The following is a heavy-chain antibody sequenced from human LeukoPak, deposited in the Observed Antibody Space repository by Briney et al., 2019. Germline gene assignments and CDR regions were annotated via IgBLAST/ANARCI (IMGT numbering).Heavy chain of an antibody. CDR1: GFTFSSYW. D-gene: IGHD3-3*01. CDR2: INSDGSST. Sequence: GGSLRLSCAASGFTFSSYWMHRVRQAPGKGLVWVSRINSDGSSTSYADSVKGRFTISRDNAKNTLYLQMNSLRAEDTAVYYCARGGRFLEWLSYPHYYYMDVWGKGTTVTVSS. V-gene: IGHV3-74*01. CDR3: ARGGRFLEWLSYPHYYYMDV. J-gene: IGHJ6*03.